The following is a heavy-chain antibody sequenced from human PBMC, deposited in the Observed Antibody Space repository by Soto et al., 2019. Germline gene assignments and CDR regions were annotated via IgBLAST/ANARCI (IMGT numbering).Heavy chain of an antibody. CDR1: GSTFSSYA. CDR2: ISGSGGST. Sequence: GGSLRLSCAASGSTFSSYAMSWVRQAPGKGLEWVSAISGSGGSTYYADSVKGRFTISRDNSKNTLYLQMNSLRAEDTAVYYCVKDFVGALNWFDPWGQGTLVTVSS. CDR3: VKDFVGALNWFDP. J-gene: IGHJ5*02. D-gene: IGHD1-26*01. V-gene: IGHV3-23*01.